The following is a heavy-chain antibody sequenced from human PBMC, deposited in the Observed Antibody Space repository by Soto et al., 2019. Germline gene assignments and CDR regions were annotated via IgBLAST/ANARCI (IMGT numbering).Heavy chain of an antibody. CDR2: IDPDGSTT. J-gene: IGHJ4*02. V-gene: IGHV3-74*01. CDR1: KFTFSSYW. Sequence: GWSLRLSCAASKFTFSSYWMHWVRQAPGKGLFWVSRIDPDGSTTYYADSVKGRFTISXXXAXXTXXLXXNXXRAXDTAVYYCVSDGGYTDIDSWGQGTLVTVSS. CDR3: VSDGGYTDIDS. D-gene: IGHD2-15*01.